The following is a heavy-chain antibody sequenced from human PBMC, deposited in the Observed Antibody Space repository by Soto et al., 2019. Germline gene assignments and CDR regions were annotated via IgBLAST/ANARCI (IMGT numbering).Heavy chain of an antibody. J-gene: IGHJ4*02. D-gene: IGHD6-25*01. CDR3: ARGVGSSGWESFDY. CDR2: INPGGGNT. CDR1: GYTFTSYY. V-gene: IGHV1-46*01. Sequence: ASVKVSCKASGYTFTSYYMHWVRQAPGQGPEWMGIINPGGGNTSNAQKFQGRVTMTRDTSTSTVYMDLSSLRSEDTAVYYCARGVGSSGWESFDYWGQGTLVTVSS.